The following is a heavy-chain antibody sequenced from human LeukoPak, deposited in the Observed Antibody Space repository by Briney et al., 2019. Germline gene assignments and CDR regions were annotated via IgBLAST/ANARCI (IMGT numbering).Heavy chain of an antibody. CDR3: AKDQYYDSSGYSPIQH. CDR1: GFTFSSYA. CDR2: ISGSGGST. D-gene: IGHD3-22*01. Sequence: GGSLRLSCAASGFTFSSYAMSWVRQAPGKGLEWVSAISGSGGSTYYADSVKGRFTISRDNSKNTLYLQMNSLRAEDTAVYYCAKDQYYDSSGYSPIQHWGQGTLVTVSS. J-gene: IGHJ1*01. V-gene: IGHV3-23*01.